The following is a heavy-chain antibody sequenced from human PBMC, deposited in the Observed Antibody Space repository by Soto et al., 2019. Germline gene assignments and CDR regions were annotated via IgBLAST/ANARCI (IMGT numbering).Heavy chain of an antibody. J-gene: IGHJ4*02. D-gene: IGHD5-12*01. V-gene: IGHV4-39*07. CDR2: IYYSGST. CDR3: ATGYRSAYGPFDS. CDR1: GGSISSSSYY. Sequence: TSETLSLTCTVSGGSISSSSYYWGWIRQPPGKGLEWIGSIYYSGSTHYNPSLKSRVTISVDTSKNQFSLKLSSVTAEDTAQYYCATGYRSAYGPFDSWGQGTLVTVSS.